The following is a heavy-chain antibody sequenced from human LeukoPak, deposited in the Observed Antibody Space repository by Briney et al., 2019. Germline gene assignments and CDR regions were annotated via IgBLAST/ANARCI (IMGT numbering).Heavy chain of an antibody. Sequence: SETLSLTCTVSGGPIRSYYWSWIRQPPGKGLEWIAYIYYSGSTNYNPSLKSRVTISVDTSKNQFSLKLSSVTAADTAVYYCARVYYSNSYDYWYFDLWGRGTLVTVSS. CDR3: ARVYYSNSYDYWYFDL. CDR1: GGPIRSYY. J-gene: IGHJ2*01. CDR2: IYYSGST. D-gene: IGHD6-13*01. V-gene: IGHV4-59*01.